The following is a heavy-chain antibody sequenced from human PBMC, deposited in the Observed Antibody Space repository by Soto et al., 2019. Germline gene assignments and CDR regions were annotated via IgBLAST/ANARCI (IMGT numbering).Heavy chain of an antibody. CDR1: RYTLRELA. J-gene: IGHJ5*01. Sequence: GASVKVSCKVSRYTLRELAIHWVRQPPGKGLEWMGGFDPEDDETIFAQKFQGKLTMTEDTSTDTAYMELSSLTSDDTAVYYCAVESKFSFVNNHRGCFDSWGQGTLVTVSS. CDR2: FDPEDDET. D-gene: IGHD2-8*01. V-gene: IGHV1-24*01. CDR3: AVESKFSFVNNHRGCFDS.